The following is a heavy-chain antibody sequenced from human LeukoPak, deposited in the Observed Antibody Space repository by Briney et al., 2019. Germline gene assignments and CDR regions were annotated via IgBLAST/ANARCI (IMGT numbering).Heavy chain of an antibody. V-gene: IGHV6-1*01. CDR1: GDSVSSNSAA. D-gene: IGHD3-10*01. J-gene: IGHJ4*02. CDR2: TYYRSKWYN. CDR3: ASTRVSGTYSHFDC. Sequence: SQTLSLTCAISGDSVSSNSAAWNWIRQSPSRGLEWLGRTYYRSKWYNDYAVSVKSRMTINPDTSKNQFSLQLNSVTPEDTAVYYCASTRVSGTYSHFDCWGQGTLVTVSS.